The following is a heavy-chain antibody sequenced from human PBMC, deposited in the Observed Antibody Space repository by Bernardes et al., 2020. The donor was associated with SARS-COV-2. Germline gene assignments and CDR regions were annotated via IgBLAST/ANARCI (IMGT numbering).Heavy chain of an antibody. CDR1: GFTFGYHT. J-gene: IGHJ4*02. CDR3: AKDYSLCTGGFCHFDY. Sequence: GGSLRLSCAASGFTFGYHTMHWVRQVPGKGLEWVALISWDGVKRDYADSVKGRFTISRDNSINSLYLQMNSLRTEDTALYYCAKDYSLCTGGFCHFDYWGQGTLVTVSS. CDR2: ISWDGVKR. D-gene: IGHD2-8*02. V-gene: IGHV3-43*01.